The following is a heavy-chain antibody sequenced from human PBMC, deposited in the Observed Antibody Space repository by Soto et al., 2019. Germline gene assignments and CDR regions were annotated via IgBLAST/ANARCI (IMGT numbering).Heavy chain of an antibody. J-gene: IGHJ5*02. D-gene: IGHD6-19*01. V-gene: IGHV1-2*04. CDR1: GYTFTGYY. CDR2: INPNSGGT. Sequence: ASVKVSCKASGYTFTGYYMHWVRQAPGQGLEWMGWINPNSGGTNYAQKFQGWVTMTRDTSISTAYMELSRLRSDDTAVYYCARTPSYSSGWYWFGPWGQGSLVTVAS. CDR3: ARTPSYSSGWYWFGP.